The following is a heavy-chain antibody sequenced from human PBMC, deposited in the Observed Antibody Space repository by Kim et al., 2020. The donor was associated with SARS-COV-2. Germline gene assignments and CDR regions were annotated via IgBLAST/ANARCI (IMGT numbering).Heavy chain of an antibody. CDR3: STGTMGTYYFDY. J-gene: IGHJ4*02. V-gene: IGHV3-66*01. D-gene: IGHD1-1*01. CDR1: GFTVSSNY. Sequence: VGSLRLSCAASGFTVSSNYMSWVRQAPGKGLEWVSVIYSGGSTYYADSVKGRFTISRDNSKNTLYLQMNSLRAEDTAVYYCSTGTMGTYYFDYWGQGTLVTVSS. CDR2: IYSGGST.